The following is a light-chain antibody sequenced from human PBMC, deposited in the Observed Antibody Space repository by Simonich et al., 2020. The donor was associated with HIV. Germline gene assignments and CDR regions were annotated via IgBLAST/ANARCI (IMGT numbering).Light chain of an antibody. CDR1: QSVLYSSNNKNY. J-gene: IGKJ1*01. Sequence: DIVMTHAPDYLAVSLGERATINCKSSQSVLYSSNNKNYLAWYQQKPGQPPKLLIYWASTRESGVPDRFSGSGSGTDFTLTISSLQAEDVAVYYCQQYYSTPPTFGQGTKVEIK. V-gene: IGKV4-1*01. CDR2: WAS. CDR3: QQYYSTPPT.